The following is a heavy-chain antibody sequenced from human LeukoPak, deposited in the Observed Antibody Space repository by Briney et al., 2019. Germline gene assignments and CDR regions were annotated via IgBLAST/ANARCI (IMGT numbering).Heavy chain of an antibody. CDR2: IYYSGST. J-gene: IGHJ4*02. CDR3: ARGGTNYDY. Sequence: SETPSLTCTVSGGSISSYYCSWIRQPPGKGLEWIGYIYYSGSTNYNPSLKSRVTISVDTSKNQFSLKLSSVTAADTAVYYCARGGTNYDYWGQGTLVTVSS. D-gene: IGHD5-24*01. CDR1: GGSISSYY. V-gene: IGHV4-59*01.